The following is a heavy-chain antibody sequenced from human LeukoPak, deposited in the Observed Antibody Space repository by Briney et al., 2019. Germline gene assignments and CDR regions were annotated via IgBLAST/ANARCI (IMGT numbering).Heavy chain of an antibody. Sequence: TSETLSLTCTVSGGSISSSSYYWGWIRQPPGKGLEWIGSIYYSGSTYYNPSLKSRVTISVDTSKNQFSLKLSSVTAADTAVYYCARGRGHTAIDYWGQGTLVTVSS. J-gene: IGHJ4*02. CDR2: IYYSGST. CDR1: GGSISSSSYY. D-gene: IGHD5-18*01. CDR3: ARGRGHTAIDY. V-gene: IGHV4-39*07.